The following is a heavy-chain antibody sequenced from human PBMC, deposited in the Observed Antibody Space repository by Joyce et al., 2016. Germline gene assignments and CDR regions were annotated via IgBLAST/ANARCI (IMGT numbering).Heavy chain of an antibody. Sequence: QLQLQESGPGLVKPSETLSLTCTVSGGPISSSTYYWGWIRQPPGKGLECIGSIYYSGSTYYNPSLKSRVTISVDTSKNQFSLKLTSLTSADTAVFYCATWRGSFPFFDYWGQGTLVTVSS. D-gene: IGHD1-26*01. V-gene: IGHV4-39*07. CDR3: ATWRGSFPFFDY. CDR2: IYYSGST. J-gene: IGHJ4*02. CDR1: GGPISSSTYY.